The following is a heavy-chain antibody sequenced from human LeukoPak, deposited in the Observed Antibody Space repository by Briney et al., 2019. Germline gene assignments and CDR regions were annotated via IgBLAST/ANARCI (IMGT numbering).Heavy chain of an antibody. V-gene: IGHV3-30*04. D-gene: IGHD5-12*01. CDR1: GFTFSSYA. J-gene: IGHJ6*04. CDR3: ARDPFIVATILRSHYYYGMDV. CDR2: ISYDGSNK. Sequence: GGSLRLSCAASGFTFSSYAMHWVRQAPGKGLEWVAVISYDGSNKYYADSVKGRFTIARDNSKNTLYLQMNSLRAEDTAVYYCARDPFIVATILRSHYYYGMDVWGKGPTATVSS.